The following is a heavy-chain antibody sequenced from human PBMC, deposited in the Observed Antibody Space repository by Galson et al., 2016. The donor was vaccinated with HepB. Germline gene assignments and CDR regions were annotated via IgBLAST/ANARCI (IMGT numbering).Heavy chain of an antibody. V-gene: IGHV3-30*18. CDR3: AKDFVVEGRSSPFDS. J-gene: IGHJ5*01. CDR2: ISYDGSNE. CDR1: GFTFNRYG. D-gene: IGHD2-21*01. Sequence: SLRLSCAASGFTFNRYGMHWVRQAPGKGLEWLAAISYDGSNENYGDSVKGRFTISRDNSKKTLYLEMNSLRAEDTAVYYCAKDFVVEGRSSPFDSWGQGTLVSVSS.